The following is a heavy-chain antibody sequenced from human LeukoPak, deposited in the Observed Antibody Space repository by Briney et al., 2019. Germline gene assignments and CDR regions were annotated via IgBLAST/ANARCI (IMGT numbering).Heavy chain of an antibody. V-gene: IGHV7-4-1*02. Sequence: ASVKVSCKASGYTFTSYAMNWVRQAPGQGLEWMGWINTNIGNPTYAQGFTGRFVFSLDTSVSTAYLQISSLKAEDTAVYYCARGYCSSTSCYLDEYYFDYWGQGTLVTVSS. CDR1: GYTFTSYA. J-gene: IGHJ4*02. CDR2: INTNIGNP. D-gene: IGHD2-2*01. CDR3: ARGYCSSTSCYLDEYYFDY.